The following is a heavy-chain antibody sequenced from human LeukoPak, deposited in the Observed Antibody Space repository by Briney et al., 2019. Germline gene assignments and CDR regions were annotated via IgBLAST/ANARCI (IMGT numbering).Heavy chain of an antibody. CDR1: GGSISSSSYY. D-gene: IGHD6-13*01. Sequence: SETLSLPCTVSGGSISSSSYYWGWIRQPPGKGLEWIGYKDYSGSTNYNRSLKSRVTISVDTSKNQFSLKLSSVTAADTAVYYCARVYYSSSYDYWYFDLWGRGTLVTVSS. J-gene: IGHJ2*01. CDR3: ARVYYSSSYDYWYFDL. V-gene: IGHV4-61*05. CDR2: KDYSGST.